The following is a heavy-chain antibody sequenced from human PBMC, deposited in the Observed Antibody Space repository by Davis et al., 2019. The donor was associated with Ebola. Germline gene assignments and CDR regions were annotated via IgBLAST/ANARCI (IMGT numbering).Heavy chain of an antibody. Sequence: GGSLRLSCAASGSTFSGSAMHWVRQASGKGLEWVGRIRSKANSYATAYAASVKGRFTISRDDSKNTAYLQMNSLKTEDTAVYYCTSWVRQNDYWGQGTLVTVSS. CDR2: IRSKANSYAT. CDR3: TSWVRQNDY. D-gene: IGHD3-10*01. J-gene: IGHJ4*02. CDR1: GSTFSGSA. V-gene: IGHV3-73*01.